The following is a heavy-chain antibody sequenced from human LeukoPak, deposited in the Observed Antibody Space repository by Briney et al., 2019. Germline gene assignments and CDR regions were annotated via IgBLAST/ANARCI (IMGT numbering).Heavy chain of an antibody. V-gene: IGHV1-2*02. J-gene: IGHJ4*02. CDR3: ARVGIVSRMTTVTIFLGY. Sequence: ASVKVSCKASGYTFTGYYMHWVRQAPGQGLEWMGWINPNGGGTNYAQKFQGRVTMTRDTSISTAYMELSRLRSDDTAVYYCARVGIVSRMTTVTIFLGYWGQGTLVTVSS. D-gene: IGHD4-11*01. CDR2: INPNGGGT. CDR1: GYTFTGYY.